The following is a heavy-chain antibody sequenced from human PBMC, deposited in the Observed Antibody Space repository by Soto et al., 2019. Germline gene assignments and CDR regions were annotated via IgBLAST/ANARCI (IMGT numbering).Heavy chain of an antibody. CDR2: ILVGGST. V-gene: IGHV3-23*01. Sequence: GGSLRLSXAASGFTCSSYDMSWVRQAPGKGLEWVSTILVGGSTHYPDSVKGRFTISRDNSKNTVFLQMNSLTPGDTAVYYCAKATATGGGAFDICGQGTVVTVSS. D-gene: IGHD2-8*02. CDR1: GFTCSSYD. CDR3: AKATATGGGAFDI. J-gene: IGHJ3*02.